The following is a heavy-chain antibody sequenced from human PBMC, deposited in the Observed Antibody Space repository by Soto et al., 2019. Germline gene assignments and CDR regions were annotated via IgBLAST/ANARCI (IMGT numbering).Heavy chain of an antibody. CDR1: GGAFGSYA. CDR3: TRHRGYSSGYWGQDF. Sequence: AASVKVSCKASGGAFGSYAINWVRQAPGQGLEWMGGIIPMFDTTNYAQRFQGRVTVTADESTSTVYLELTRLRSEDTAMYYCTRHRGYSSGYWGQDFWGQGTLVTVSS. D-gene: IGHD5-12*01. J-gene: IGHJ4*02. CDR2: IIPMFDTT. V-gene: IGHV1-69*13.